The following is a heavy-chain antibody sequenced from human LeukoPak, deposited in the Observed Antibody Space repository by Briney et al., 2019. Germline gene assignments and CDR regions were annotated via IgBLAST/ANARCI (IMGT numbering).Heavy chain of an antibody. CDR3: ARGGERDTAMVKVGMNYFDY. CDR2: ISAYNGNT. D-gene: IGHD5-18*01. J-gene: IGHJ4*02. CDR1: GYTFTSYG. V-gene: IGHV1-18*01. Sequence: ASVKVSCKASGYTFTSYGISWVRQAPGQGLEWMGWISAYNGNTNYAQKLQGRVTMTTDTSTSTAYMELRSLRSDDTGVYYCARGGERDTAMVKVGMNYFDYWGQGTLVTVSP.